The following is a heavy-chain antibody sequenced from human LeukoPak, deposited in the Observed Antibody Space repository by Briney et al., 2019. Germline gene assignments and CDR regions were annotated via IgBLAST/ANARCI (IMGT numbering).Heavy chain of an antibody. J-gene: IGHJ4*02. V-gene: IGHV4-38-2*02. Sequence: SETLSLTCTVSGYSISSGYYWGWIRQPPGKGLEWIGSIYHSGSTYYNPSLKSRVTISVDTSKNQFSLKLSSVTAADTAVYHCARGLSIVEQQFGYWGQGTLVTVSS. D-gene: IGHD6-13*01. CDR3: ARGLSIVEQQFGY. CDR2: IYHSGST. CDR1: GYSISSGYY.